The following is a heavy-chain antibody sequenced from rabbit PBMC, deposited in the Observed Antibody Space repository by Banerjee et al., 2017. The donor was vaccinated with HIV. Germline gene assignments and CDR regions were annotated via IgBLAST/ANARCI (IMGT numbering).Heavy chain of an antibody. D-gene: IGHD4-1*01. Sequence: QEQLVESGGGLVQPTGSLTLTCKASGFDLSGSNYMSWVRQAPGKGLEWIACISTGSGATYYASWAKGRFTISKTSSTTVTLQMTSLTAADTATYFCARDMAAGVRGYSLWGPGTLVTVS. CDR3: ARDMAAGVRGYSL. V-gene: IGHV1S45*01. J-gene: IGHJ4*01. CDR1: GFDLSGSNY. CDR2: ISTGSGAT.